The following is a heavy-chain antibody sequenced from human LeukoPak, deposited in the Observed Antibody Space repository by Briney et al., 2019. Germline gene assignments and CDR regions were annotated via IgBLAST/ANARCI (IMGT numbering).Heavy chain of an antibody. CDR3: ARGGTTDAFDI. CDR1: GFTFSSYA. Sequence: TGGSLRLSCAASGFTFSSYAMHWVRQAPGKGLEYVSAISSNGGSTYYANSVKGRFTISRDNSKNTLYLQMGSLRAEDMAVYYCARGGTTDAFDIWGQGTMVTVSS. CDR2: ISSNGGST. V-gene: IGHV3-64*01. D-gene: IGHD1-26*01. J-gene: IGHJ3*02.